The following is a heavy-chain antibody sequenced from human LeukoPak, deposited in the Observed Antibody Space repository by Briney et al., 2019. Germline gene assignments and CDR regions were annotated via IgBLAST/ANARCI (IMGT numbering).Heavy chain of an antibody. CDR1: GFTFNSYS. Sequence: PGGSLRLSCAASGFTFNSYSMHWVRQAPGKGLEWVTAISDDETYKFYADSVKGRFTISRDNSKNTLYLQMNSLRAEDTAVYYCAKDVVLLWFGELPPIHPKYYFDYWGQGTLVTVSS. CDR3: AKDVVLLWFGELPPIHPKYYFDY. J-gene: IGHJ4*02. V-gene: IGHV3-30-3*01. CDR2: ISDDETYK. D-gene: IGHD3-10*01.